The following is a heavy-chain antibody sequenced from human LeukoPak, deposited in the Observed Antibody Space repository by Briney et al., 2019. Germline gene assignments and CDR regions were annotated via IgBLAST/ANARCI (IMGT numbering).Heavy chain of an antibody. V-gene: IGHV1-2*02. CDR2: INPNSGGT. Sequence: ASVKVSCKASGGTFSSYAISWVRQAPGQGLEWMGWINPNSGGTNYAQKFQGRVTMTRDTSISTAYMELSRLRSDDTAVYYCARGERPGWFDPWGQGTLVTVSS. D-gene: IGHD1-26*01. CDR1: GGTFSSYA. CDR3: ARGERPGWFDP. J-gene: IGHJ5*02.